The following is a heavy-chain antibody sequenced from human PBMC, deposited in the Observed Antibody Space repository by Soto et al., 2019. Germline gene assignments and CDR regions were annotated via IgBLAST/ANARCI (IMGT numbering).Heavy chain of an antibody. CDR2: IIPSLGIA. V-gene: IGHV1-69*10. CDR1: GHTFTSYA. D-gene: IGHD1-20*01. CDR3: AGSPYNWKHHFWFDP. J-gene: IGHJ5*02. Sequence: SVKVSCKASGHTFTSYAMDWVRQAPGQRLEWMGWIIPSLGIAKYAQKLQGRVTITADKSTSTAYMELSSLRSEDTAVYYCAGSPYNWKHHFWFDPWGQGTLVTVSS.